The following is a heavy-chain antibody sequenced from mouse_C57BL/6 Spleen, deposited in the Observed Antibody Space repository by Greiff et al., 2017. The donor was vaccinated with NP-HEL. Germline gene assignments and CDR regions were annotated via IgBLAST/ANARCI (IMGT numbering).Heavy chain of an antibody. V-gene: IGHV1-26*01. D-gene: IGHD1-1*01. CDR1: GYTFTDYY. CDR2: INPNNGGT. J-gene: IGHJ3*01. CDR3: ARDYGSPAWFAY. Sequence: EVQLQQSGPELVKPGASVKISCKASGYTFTDYYMNWVKQSHGKSLEWIGDINPNNGGTSYNQQFKGKATLTVDKSSSTAYMELRSLTSEDSAVYYCARDYGSPAWFAYWGQGTLVTVSA.